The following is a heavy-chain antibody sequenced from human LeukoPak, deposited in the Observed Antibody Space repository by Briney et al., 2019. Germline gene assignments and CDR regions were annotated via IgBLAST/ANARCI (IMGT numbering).Heavy chain of an antibody. V-gene: IGHV1-2*02. Sequence: ASVKVSCKASGYTFTSYDINWVRQATGQGLEWMGWMNPNSGDTNYAQKFQGRVTMTRDTSNTTAYMELSRLRSDDTAVFYCATLGSGYDSGTSQLDYWGQGSLVTVSS. J-gene: IGHJ4*02. D-gene: IGHD5-12*01. CDR3: ATLGSGYDSGTSQLDY. CDR2: MNPNSGDT. CDR1: GYTFTSYD.